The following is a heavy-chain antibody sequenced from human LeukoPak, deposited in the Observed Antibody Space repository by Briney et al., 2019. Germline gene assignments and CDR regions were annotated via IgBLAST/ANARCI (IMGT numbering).Heavy chain of an antibody. CDR1: GYTFTSYG. CDR3: ARDRGGRLNYYYMDV. D-gene: IGHD1-26*01. Sequence: GASVTVSCTASGYTFTSYGISWVRQAPGQGLEWMGWINPNSGATNYAQKFQGRVTMTSDTSISTASMELTGLRSDDTAMYHCARDRGGRLNYYYMDVWGKGTTVTVSS. CDR2: INPNSGAT. V-gene: IGHV1-2*02. J-gene: IGHJ6*03.